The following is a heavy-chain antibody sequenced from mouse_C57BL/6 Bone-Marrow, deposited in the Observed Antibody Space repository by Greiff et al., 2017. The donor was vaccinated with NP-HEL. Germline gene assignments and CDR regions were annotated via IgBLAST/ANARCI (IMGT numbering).Heavy chain of an antibody. CDR2: ISDGGSYT. Sequence: EVQVVESGGGLVKPGGSLKLSCAASGFTFSSYAMSWVRQTPEKRLEWVATISDGGSYTYYPDNVKGRFTISRDNAKNNLYLQMSHLKSEDTAMYYCARDPFITTVEGNAYWGQGTLVTVSA. V-gene: IGHV5-4*01. CDR3: ARDPFITTVEGNAY. J-gene: IGHJ3*01. CDR1: GFTFSSYA. D-gene: IGHD1-1*01.